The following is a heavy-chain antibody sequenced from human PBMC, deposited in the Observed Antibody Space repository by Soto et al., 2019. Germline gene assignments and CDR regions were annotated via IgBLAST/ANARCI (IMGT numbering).Heavy chain of an antibody. D-gene: IGHD3-22*01. V-gene: IGHV3-30*18. CDR2: ISYDGSNK. CDR3: AKADSSGYYYIDY. Sequence: QVQLVESGGGVVQPGRSLRLSCAASGFTFSSYGMHWVRQAPGKGLEWVAVISYDGSNKYYADSVKGRFTISRDNSKITLYRQMNSLIAEDTAVYYCAKADSSGYYYIDYWGQGTLVTVSS. J-gene: IGHJ4*02. CDR1: GFTFSSYG.